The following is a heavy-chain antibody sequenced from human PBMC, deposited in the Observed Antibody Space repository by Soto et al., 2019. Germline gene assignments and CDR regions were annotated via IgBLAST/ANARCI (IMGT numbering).Heavy chain of an antibody. Sequence: GGSLRLSCATSGFTFSNYPMNWVRQAPGKGLEWVSGISAGGDTTYYADSVKGRFTIFRDNSKNSVSLQMNSLRVEDTAVYYYASRVWGQGTLVTVPP. CDR3: ASRV. CDR2: ISAGGDTT. CDR1: GFTFSNYP. V-gene: IGHV3-23*01. J-gene: IGHJ4*02.